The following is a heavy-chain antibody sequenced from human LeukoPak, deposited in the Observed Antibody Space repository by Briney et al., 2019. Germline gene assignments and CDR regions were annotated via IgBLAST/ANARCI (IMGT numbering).Heavy chain of an antibody. Sequence: SETLSLTCGVYGGSFSGYYWSWIRQPPGKGLEWIGEINHSGSTNYNPSLKSRVTISVDTSKNQFSLKLSSVTAADTAVYYCARGRASYYYYDSSGYYPRASDIWGQGTMVTVSS. CDR3: ARGRASYYYYDSSGYYPRASDI. V-gene: IGHV4-34*01. CDR2: INHSGST. CDR1: GGSFSGYY. J-gene: IGHJ3*02. D-gene: IGHD3-22*01.